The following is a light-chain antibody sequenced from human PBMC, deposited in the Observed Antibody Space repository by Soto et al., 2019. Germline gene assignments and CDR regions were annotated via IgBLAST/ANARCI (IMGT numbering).Light chain of an antibody. J-gene: IGKJ1*01. Sequence: EIVLTQSPGTLSLSPGDRATLSCRASQSVTTNYLAWYQRKPGQAPRLLIYGASNRATDIPARFSGGGSGTDFTLTITRLEPEDSAVYYCQQYDSSPPTFGQGTKVEI. CDR1: QSVTTNY. CDR3: QQYDSSPPT. V-gene: IGKV3-20*01. CDR2: GAS.